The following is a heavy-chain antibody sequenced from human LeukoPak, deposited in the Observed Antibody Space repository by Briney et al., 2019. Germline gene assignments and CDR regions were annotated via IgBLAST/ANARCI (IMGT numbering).Heavy chain of an antibody. CDR3: AKQRWLQLTEFDY. CDR2: ISGSGGST. J-gene: IGHJ4*02. Sequence: GGSLRLSCAASGFTFSSYAMSWVRQAPGQGLEWVSAISGSGGSTYYADSVKGRFTISRDNSKNTLYLQMNSLRAEDTAVYYCAKQRWLQLTEFDYWGQGTLVTVSS. D-gene: IGHD5-24*01. V-gene: IGHV3-23*01. CDR1: GFTFSSYA.